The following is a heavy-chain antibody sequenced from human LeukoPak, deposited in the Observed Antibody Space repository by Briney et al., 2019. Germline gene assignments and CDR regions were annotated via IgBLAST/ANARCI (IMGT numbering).Heavy chain of an antibody. CDR1: GGSISSSSYY. J-gene: IGHJ4*02. CDR2: IYYSGST. Sequence: SETLSLTCTVSGGSISSSSYYWGWIRQPPGKGLEWIGSIYYSGSTYYNPSLKSRVTISVDTSMNQFSLKLSSVTAADTAVFYCARVGAGYVRYFDNWGPGTLVTVSS. V-gene: IGHV4-39*07. CDR3: ARVGAGYVRYFDN. D-gene: IGHD5-12*01.